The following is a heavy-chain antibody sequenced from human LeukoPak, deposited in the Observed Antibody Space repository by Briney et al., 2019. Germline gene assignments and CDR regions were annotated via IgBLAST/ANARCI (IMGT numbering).Heavy chain of an antibody. D-gene: IGHD6-13*01. CDR1: GFTLSNYW. V-gene: IGHV3-74*03. Sequence: QAGGSLRLSCAASGFTLSNYWMHWVRQVPGKGLVWISPINSDGSGTKYADSVKGRFTISRDNAKNTLYLQMNSLRAEDTAVYYCARGGYTSSWYTDYWGQGTLVTVSS. CDR2: INSDGSGT. J-gene: IGHJ4*02. CDR3: ARGGYTSSWYTDY.